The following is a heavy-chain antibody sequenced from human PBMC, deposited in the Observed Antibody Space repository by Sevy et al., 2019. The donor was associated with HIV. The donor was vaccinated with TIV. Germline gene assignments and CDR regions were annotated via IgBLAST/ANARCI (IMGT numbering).Heavy chain of an antibody. CDR3: ARVVAYCSGGTCFPGYYYGMDV. D-gene: IGHD2-15*01. Sequence: GGSLRLSCAASGFTFSSYNMNWVRQAPGKGLEWVSSISSSSNYINYADSVKGRFTISRENAKNSLYLEMNTLRAEDTAVYYCARVVAYCSGGTCFPGYYYGMDVWGQWTTFTVSS. J-gene: IGHJ6*02. CDR2: ISSSSNYI. CDR1: GFTFSSYN. V-gene: IGHV3-21*01.